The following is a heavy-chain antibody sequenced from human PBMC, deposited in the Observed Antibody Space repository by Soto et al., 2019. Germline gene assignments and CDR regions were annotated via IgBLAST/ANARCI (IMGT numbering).Heavy chain of an antibody. Sequence: PGGSLRLSCAASGFKFSSYAMSRVRQAPGKGLEWVSLISATGGGTYYADSVKGRFTISRDNSDNTLYLQVHSLRAEDTAVYYCAKDRRAGGNSAFYFDFWGQGAQVTVSS. V-gene: IGHV3-23*01. J-gene: IGHJ5*01. D-gene: IGHD3-16*01. CDR3: AKDRRAGGNSAFYFDF. CDR1: GFKFSSYA. CDR2: ISATGGGT.